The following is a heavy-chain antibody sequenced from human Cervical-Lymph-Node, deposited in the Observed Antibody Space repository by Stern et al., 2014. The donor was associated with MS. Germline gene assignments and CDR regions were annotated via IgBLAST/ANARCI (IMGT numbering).Heavy chain of an antibody. V-gene: IGHV1-18*01. CDR1: GYTFTSYG. J-gene: IGHJ4*02. Sequence: VQLVESGAEVKKPGASVKVSCKASGYTFTSYGISWLRQAPGQGLEWMGWISAYNGNTNYAQKLQGRVTMTTDTSTSTAYMELRSLRSDDTAVYYCARVGCSGGSCHGPFDYWGQGTLVTVSS. CDR2: ISAYNGNT. CDR3: ARVGCSGGSCHGPFDY. D-gene: IGHD2-15*01.